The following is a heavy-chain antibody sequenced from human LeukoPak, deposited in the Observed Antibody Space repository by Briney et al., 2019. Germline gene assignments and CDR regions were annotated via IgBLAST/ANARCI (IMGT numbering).Heavy chain of an antibody. V-gene: IGHV1-8*03. J-gene: IGHJ3*02. CDR2: MNPNSGNT. Sequence: ASVTVSFTASGYTFTIYDINWVRQAQGQGLEWMGWMNPNSGNTGYAQKFQGRVTITRNTSISTAYMELSSLRSEDTAVYYCAKTYGASAGDAFDIWGQGTMVTVSS. D-gene: IGHD4-17*01. CDR3: AKTYGASAGDAFDI. CDR1: GYTFTIYD.